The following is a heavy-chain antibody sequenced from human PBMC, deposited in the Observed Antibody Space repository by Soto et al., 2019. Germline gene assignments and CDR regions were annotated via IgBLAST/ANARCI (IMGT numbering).Heavy chain of an antibody. D-gene: IGHD5-18*01. CDR2: INHSGST. Sequence: ETLSLTCAVYGGSFSGYYWSWIRQPPGKGLEWIGEINHSGSTNYNPSLKSRVTISVDTSKNQFSLKLSSVTAADTAVYYCARGSGYSYGRDWGQGTLVTVSS. CDR3: ARGSGYSYGRD. J-gene: IGHJ4*02. CDR1: GGSFSGYY. V-gene: IGHV4-34*01.